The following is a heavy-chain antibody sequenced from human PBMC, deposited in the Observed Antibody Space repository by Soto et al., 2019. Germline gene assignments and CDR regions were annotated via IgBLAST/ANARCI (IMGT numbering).Heavy chain of an antibody. V-gene: IGHV3-15*01. J-gene: IGHJ4*02. D-gene: IGHD3-10*01. Sequence: EVQLVESGGGLAKPGGSLRLSCAVSGFTFSNAWMTWVRQAPGTGLEWVGRIKSRSDGGTTDYAAPVKGIFTIGRDDSKNTLYLQLNSLKTAATAFYCCTPGGDVLVHGVIVGDFEFWGPGARVTVSS. CDR2: IKSRSDGGTT. CDR1: GFTFSNAW. CDR3: TPGGDVLVHGVIVGDFEF.